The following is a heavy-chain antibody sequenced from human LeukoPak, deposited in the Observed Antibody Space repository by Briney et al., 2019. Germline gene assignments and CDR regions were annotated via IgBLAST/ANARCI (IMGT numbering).Heavy chain of an antibody. D-gene: IGHD3-16*01. V-gene: IGHV4-34*01. CDR1: GASFSDSY. J-gene: IGHJ4*02. Sequence: PSETLSLTCAVYGASFSDSYWSWIRQSPEKGLEWIGEINNSGSTSYNPSLNSRVIMSVDRSKNQFSLRLTSVTAADTAVYYCARGRYGPRLGNWGQGNLVTVS. CDR2: INNSGST. CDR3: ARGRYGPRLGN.